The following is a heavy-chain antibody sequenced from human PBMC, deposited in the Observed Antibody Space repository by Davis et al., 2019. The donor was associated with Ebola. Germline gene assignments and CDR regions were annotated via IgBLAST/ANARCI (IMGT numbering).Heavy chain of an antibody. D-gene: IGHD5-24*01. CDR1: GNYFTTYW. CDR3: ARGTNGYNPGGYFDS. J-gene: IGHJ4*02. Sequence: KVSCKASGNYFTTYWIGWVRQVPGKGLECMGIIFPGDSDTRYSPSFQGQVTISADKSISTAYLQWSSLKASDTAIYYCARGTNGYNPGGYFDSWGQGTLVTVSS. CDR2: IFPGDSDT. V-gene: IGHV5-51*01.